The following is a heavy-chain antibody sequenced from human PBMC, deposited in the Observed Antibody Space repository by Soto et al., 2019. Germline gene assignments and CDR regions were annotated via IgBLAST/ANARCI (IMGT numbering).Heavy chain of an antibody. CDR1: GFSLANYP. J-gene: IGHJ4*02. D-gene: IGHD6-19*01. V-gene: IGHV3-48*02. CDR2: SSPRGDTI. Sequence: GGSLRLSCVASGFSLANYPMNGVRQTPGKGLEWISYSSPRGDTIYYADSVEGRFTISRDNARNSLSLHMSSLRDEDSALYYCAKGPHTNVGWPYYFESWGQGVPVPVSS. CDR3: AKGPHTNVGWPYYFES.